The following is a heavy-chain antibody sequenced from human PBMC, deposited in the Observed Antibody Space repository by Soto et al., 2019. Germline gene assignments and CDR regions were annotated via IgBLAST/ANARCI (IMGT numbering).Heavy chain of an antibody. CDR2: IYYSGST. CDR3: ARGGARIAAAGSILYFDY. D-gene: IGHD6-25*01. Sequence: QVQLQESGPGLVKPSQTLSLTCTVSGGSISSGGYYWSWIRQHPGKGLEWIGYIYYSGSTYYNPTLKSGATLSIDTTQNQFSLKLSSVTAADTAVYYCARGGARIAAAGSILYFDYWGQGTLVTVSS. J-gene: IGHJ4*02. CDR1: GGSISSGGYY. V-gene: IGHV4-31*03.